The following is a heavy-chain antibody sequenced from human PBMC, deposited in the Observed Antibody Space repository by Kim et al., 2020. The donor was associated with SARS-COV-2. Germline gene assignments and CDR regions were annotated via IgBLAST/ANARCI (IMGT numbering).Heavy chain of an antibody. D-gene: IGHD6-13*01. Sequence: ASVKVSCKASGYTFTSYAMHWVRQAPGQRLEWMGWINAGNGNTKYSQKFQGRVTITRDTSASTAYMELSSLRSEDTAVYYCARDPWVAAAAPFDYWGQGTLVTVSS. CDR2: INAGNGNT. CDR1: GYTFTSYA. J-gene: IGHJ4*02. V-gene: IGHV1-3*01. CDR3: ARDPWVAAAAPFDY.